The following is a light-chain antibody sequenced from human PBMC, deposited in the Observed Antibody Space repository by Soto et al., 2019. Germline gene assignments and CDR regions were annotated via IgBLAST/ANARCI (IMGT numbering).Light chain of an antibody. CDR3: QQYNRYWT. CDR1: QGISSY. J-gene: IGKJ1*01. Sequence: SRMTQSPSSFSASTGDRVTITCRASQGISSYLAWYQQKPGKAPKLLIYDVSSLESGVPSRFSGSGSETEFTLTISSLFPDDFATYYCQQYNRYWTFGQGTIVDIK. V-gene: IGKV1-8*01. CDR2: DVS.